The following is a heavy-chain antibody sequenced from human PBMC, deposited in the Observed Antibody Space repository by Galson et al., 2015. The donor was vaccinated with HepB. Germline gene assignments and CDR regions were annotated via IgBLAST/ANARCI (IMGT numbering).Heavy chain of an antibody. D-gene: IGHD4-17*01. J-gene: IGHJ6*02. CDR3: ARGWGDYGDYVSYGMDV. CDR1: GYTFTDYD. Sequence: SVKVSCKAVGYTFTDYDINWVRQAAGQGPEWMGWMNPYSGNTGYAQKFQGRVTKTRDTSMSTAYMELSRLRSEDTAVYFCARGWGDYGDYVSYGMDVWGQGATVTVTS. CDR2: MNPYSGNT. V-gene: IGHV1-8*01.